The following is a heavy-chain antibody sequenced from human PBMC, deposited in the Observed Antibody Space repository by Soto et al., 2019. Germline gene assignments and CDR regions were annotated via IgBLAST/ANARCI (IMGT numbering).Heavy chain of an antibody. CDR3: ARWTGMTPTGGLDY. CDR1: GFTFSGHG. CDR2: IWFDGSNV. Sequence: QVQLMESGGGVVQPGRSLRLSCAASGFTFSGHGMHWVRQAPGKGLEWVGFIWFDGSNVDYTDSVKGRFTISRDNFRNMLYLQMNSLRAEDTSVYYCARWTGMTPTGGLDYRGQGTLVTVSS. V-gene: IGHV3-33*03. D-gene: IGHD7-27*01. J-gene: IGHJ4*02.